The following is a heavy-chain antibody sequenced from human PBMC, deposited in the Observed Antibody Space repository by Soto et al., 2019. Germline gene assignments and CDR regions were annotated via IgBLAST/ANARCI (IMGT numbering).Heavy chain of an antibody. V-gene: IGHV1-18*01. D-gene: IGHD2-2*01. J-gene: IGHJ5*02. CDR1: GYTFTDFC. CDR2: ISPYNGDT. CDR3: ARDCPTPPATANNWYDL. Sequence: ASVKVSCKASGYTFTDFCISWVRQAPGQGLEWMAWISPYNGDTNYAQKFQGRVTLTTDTSTSTAYMDLRSLRSDDTAVYYCARDCPTPPATANNWYDLWGQGTLVTVSS.